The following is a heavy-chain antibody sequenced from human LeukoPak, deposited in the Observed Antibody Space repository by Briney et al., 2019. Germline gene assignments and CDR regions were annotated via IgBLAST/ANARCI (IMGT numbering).Heavy chain of an antibody. J-gene: IGHJ4*02. D-gene: IGHD5-24*01. V-gene: IGHV3-66*01. CDR3: ARDYKYAFDN. Sequence: PGGSLRLSCAVSGFIVSSNHMNWVRQAPGKGLEWVSVIYSGGYSGGGPFYADSVKGRFTTSSDSSKNTLFLQMNSLRVEDTAVYYCARDYKYAFDNWGQGTLVTVSS. CDR1: GFIVSSNH. CDR2: IYSGGYSGGGP.